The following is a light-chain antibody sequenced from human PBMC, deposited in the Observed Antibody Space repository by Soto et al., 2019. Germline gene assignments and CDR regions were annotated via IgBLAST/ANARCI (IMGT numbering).Light chain of an antibody. J-gene: IGKJ5*01. CDR1: QSVSSN. V-gene: IGKV3-15*01. CDR3: QQYGNSPIT. CDR2: GAS. Sequence: EIVMTHSPATLSVSPVERATLSCRASQSVSSNLAWYQQKPGQAPRLLIYGASTRATGIPARFSGSGSGTDFTLTISRLEPEDFAVYYCQQYGNSPITFGQGTRLEIK.